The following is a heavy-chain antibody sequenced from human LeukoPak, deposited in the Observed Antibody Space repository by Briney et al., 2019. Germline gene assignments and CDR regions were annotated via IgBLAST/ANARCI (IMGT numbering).Heavy chain of an antibody. CDR1: GGSISSSSYY. Sequence: PSETLSLTCTVSGGSISSSSYYWGWIRQPPGKGLEWIGSIYYSGSTYYNPSLKSRVTISVDTSKNQFSLKLSSVTAADTAVYYCAIPTSNDYGDYELDYWGQGTLVTVSS. J-gene: IGHJ4*02. CDR2: IYYSGST. V-gene: IGHV4-39*07. D-gene: IGHD4-17*01. CDR3: AIPTSNDYGDYELDY.